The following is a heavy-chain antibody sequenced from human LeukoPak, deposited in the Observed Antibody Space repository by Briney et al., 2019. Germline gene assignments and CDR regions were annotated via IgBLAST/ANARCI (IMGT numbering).Heavy chain of an antibody. Sequence: GSSVMVSCKASGGTFSSYAISWVRQAPGQGLEWMGWISAYNGNTNYAQKLQGRVTMTTDTSTSTAYRELRSLRSDDTAVYYCARGRIVPMHGMDVWGQGTTVTVSS. CDR2: ISAYNGNT. CDR1: GGTFSSYA. D-gene: IGHD1-26*01. V-gene: IGHV1-18*01. CDR3: ARGRIVPMHGMDV. J-gene: IGHJ6*02.